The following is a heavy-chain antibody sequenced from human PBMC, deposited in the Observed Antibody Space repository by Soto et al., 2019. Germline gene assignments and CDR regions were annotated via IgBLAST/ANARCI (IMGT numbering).Heavy chain of an antibody. V-gene: IGHV4-39*02. CDR3: VRRSDPYGDYFDY. J-gene: IGHJ4*02. D-gene: IGHD4-17*01. CDR1: GGSISNSYYY. Sequence: SATLSLTCSVSGGSISNSYYYWGWIRQTPGKGLEWIADFYYGGSPYYNPSLESRVTISADASRNHFSLRLNSVTVTDSGVYYCVRRSDPYGDYFDYWGRGTLVTVSS. CDR2: FYYGGSP.